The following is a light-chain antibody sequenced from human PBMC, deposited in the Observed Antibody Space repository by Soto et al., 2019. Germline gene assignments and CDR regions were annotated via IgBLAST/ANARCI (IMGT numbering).Light chain of an antibody. V-gene: IGLV2-14*03. CDR2: DVS. CDR3: TSYRRGPLYV. CDR1: SADVSSSNF. Sequence: QSALTQPASVSGSPGQSITISCTGISADVSSSNFVSWYQHRPGKAPRLILYDVSHRPSGVSNRFSGSKAGDTASLTISGRQLEDEDDYYCTSYRRGPLYVFGPGTKLTLL. J-gene: IGLJ1*01.